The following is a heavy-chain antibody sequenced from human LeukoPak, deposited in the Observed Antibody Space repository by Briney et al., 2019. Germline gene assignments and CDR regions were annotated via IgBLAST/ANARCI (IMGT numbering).Heavy chain of an antibody. D-gene: IGHD1-7*01. CDR1: GGSISSYY. CDR3: ARGATGTTNHYYYYYYMDV. V-gene: IGHV4-59*12. J-gene: IGHJ6*03. CDR2: IYYSGST. Sequence: PSETLSLTCTVSGGSISSYYWSWIRQPPGKGLEWIGYIYYSGSTNYNPSLKSRVTISVDTSKNQFSLQLSSVTAADTAVYYCARGATGTTNHYYYYYYMDVWGKGTTVTVSS.